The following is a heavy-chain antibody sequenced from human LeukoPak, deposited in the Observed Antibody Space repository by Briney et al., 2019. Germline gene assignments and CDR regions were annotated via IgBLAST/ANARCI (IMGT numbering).Heavy chain of an antibody. Sequence: GGSLRLSCAASGFTFSAYDMHWVRQAPGKGLEWVAVMSNDGSKKYYADSVKGRFTISRDNSKNSLYLQMNSLGPEDTAVYYCAKAYGYCTTTSCSHEEFDYWGQGTLVTVSS. CDR2: MSNDGSKK. CDR3: AKAYGYCTTTSCSHEEFDY. V-gene: IGHV3-30*18. CDR1: GFTFSAYD. J-gene: IGHJ4*02. D-gene: IGHD2-2*01.